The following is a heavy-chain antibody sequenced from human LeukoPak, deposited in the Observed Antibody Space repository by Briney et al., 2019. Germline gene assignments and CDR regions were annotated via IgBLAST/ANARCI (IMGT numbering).Heavy chain of an antibody. CDR1: GGSISSYY. J-gene: IGHJ3*02. CDR2: IYYSGST. CDR3: ARLSDFWSDPDAFDI. V-gene: IGHV4-59*08. Sequence: SETLSLTCTVFGGSISSYYWSWIRQPPGKGLEWIGYIYYSGSTNYNPSLKSRVTISVDASKNQFSLKLSSVTAADTAVYYCARLSDFWSDPDAFDIWGQGTMVTVSS. D-gene: IGHD3-3*01.